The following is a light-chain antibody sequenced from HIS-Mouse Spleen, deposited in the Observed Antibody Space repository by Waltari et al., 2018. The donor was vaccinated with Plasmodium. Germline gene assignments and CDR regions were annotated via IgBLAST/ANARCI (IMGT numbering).Light chain of an antibody. Sequence: QSALTQPRSVSGSPGQSVTISCTGTSSDVGGYNYVSWYQQHPGKAPKLMIYDVIKRPSGVPVRFSGSKSVNTASLTISGLQAEDEADYYCCSYAGSYTYVFGTGTKVTVL. V-gene: IGLV2-11*01. CDR2: DVI. CDR1: SSDVGGYNY. J-gene: IGLJ1*01. CDR3: CSYAGSYTYV.